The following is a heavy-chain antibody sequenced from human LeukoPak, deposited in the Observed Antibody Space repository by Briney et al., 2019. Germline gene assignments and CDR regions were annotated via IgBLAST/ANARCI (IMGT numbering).Heavy chain of an antibody. J-gene: IGHJ4*02. V-gene: IGHV4-4*07. D-gene: IGHD3-22*01. CDR1: GGSISTYY. Sequence: PSETLSLTCTVSGGSISTYYWSWIRQPAGKGLEWIGRIYTSGSTNYNPSLKSRVTISVDTSKNQFSLKLSSVTAADTAVYYCARDNYYDSSGYYYFDYWGQGTLVTVSS. CDR3: ARDNYYDSSGYYYFDY. CDR2: IYTSGST.